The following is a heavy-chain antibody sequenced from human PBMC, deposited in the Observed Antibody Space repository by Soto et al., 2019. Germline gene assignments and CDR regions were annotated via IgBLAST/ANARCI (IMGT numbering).Heavy chain of an antibody. V-gene: IGHV4-31*03. D-gene: IGHD3-3*01. CDR3: AREGEYYDFWSGSYGMDV. Sequence: AFQPLSLTRTVSGGTISRGGYYWSWIGKHPGKALEWIGYIYCSGSTYYNQCLKSRVNISVDTSKNQFSLKLSSVTAADTAVYYCAREGEYYDFWSGSYGMDVWGQGTTVTVSS. CDR1: GGTISRGGYY. J-gene: IGHJ6*02. CDR2: IYCSGST.